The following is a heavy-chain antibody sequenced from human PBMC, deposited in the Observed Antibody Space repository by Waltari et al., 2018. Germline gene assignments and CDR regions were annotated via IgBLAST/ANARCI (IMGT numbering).Heavy chain of an antibody. J-gene: IGHJ4*02. CDR2: ISGSGGST. D-gene: IGHD4-17*01. Sequence: EVQLLESGGGLVQPGGSLRLSCAASGFTFSSYAMSWVRQAPGKGMEWVSAISGSGGSTYYADSVKGRFTISRDNSKNTLYLQMNSLRAEDTAVYYCAKDLAALGTVTINDYWGQGTLVTVSS. CDR1: GFTFSSYA. V-gene: IGHV3-23*01. CDR3: AKDLAALGTVTINDY.